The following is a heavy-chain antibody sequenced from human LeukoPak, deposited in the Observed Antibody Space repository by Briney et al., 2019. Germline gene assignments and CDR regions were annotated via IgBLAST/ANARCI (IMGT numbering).Heavy chain of an antibody. Sequence: PSETLSLTCDVSGYSITNGYYWVWLRQPPGKGLEWIGSLYHSDSIYYNPSLKSRVTMPVDTSKNQFSLRLSFVTAADTAVYYCARQHDSYYYYYVDVWGKGTTVTVSS. CDR2: LYHSDSI. D-gene: IGHD3-3*01. CDR3: ARQHDSYYYYYVDV. V-gene: IGHV4-38-2*01. CDR1: GYSITNGYY. J-gene: IGHJ6*03.